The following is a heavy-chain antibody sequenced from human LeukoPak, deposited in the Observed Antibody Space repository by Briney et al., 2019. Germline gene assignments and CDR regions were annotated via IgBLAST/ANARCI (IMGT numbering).Heavy chain of an antibody. CDR1: GYSFTSYW. Sequence: GESLKISCKGSGYSFTSYWIGWVRQMPGKGLEWMGIIYTGDSDTRYSPSFQGQVTISADKSISTAYLQWSSLKASDTAMYYCARVDYDILTGPSYYFDYWGQGTLVTVSS. V-gene: IGHV5-51*01. CDR3: ARVDYDILTGPSYYFDY. D-gene: IGHD3-9*01. J-gene: IGHJ4*02. CDR2: IYTGDSDT.